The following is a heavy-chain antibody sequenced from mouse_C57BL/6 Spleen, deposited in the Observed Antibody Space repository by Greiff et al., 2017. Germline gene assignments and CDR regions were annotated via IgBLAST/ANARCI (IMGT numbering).Heavy chain of an antibody. CDR2: IDPSDSYT. CDR3: ARRGGREPFYY. V-gene: IGHV1-69*01. J-gene: IGHJ2*01. CDR1: GYTFPSYW. Sequence: QVQLQQPGAALVMPGASVKLSCKASGYTFPSYWMHWVKQRPGQGLEWVGEIDPSDSYTNYNQKFKGKSKLTEDKSSITAYMQLSSLTSEDSAVYYCARRGGREPFYYWGQGTTLTVAS. D-gene: IGHD3-3*01.